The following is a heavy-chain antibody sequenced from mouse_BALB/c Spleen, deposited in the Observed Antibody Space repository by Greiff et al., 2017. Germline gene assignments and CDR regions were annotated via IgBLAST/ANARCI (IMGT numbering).Heavy chain of an antibody. Sequence: EVQLQQSGPELVKPGASVKMSCKASGYTFTSYVMHWVKQKPGQGLEWIGYINPYNDGTKYNEKFKGKATLTSDKSSSTAYMELSSLTSEDSAVYFCARSKWDFHYYAMDYWAQGTSVTVSS. V-gene: IGHV1-14*01. CDR3: ARSKWDFHYYAMDY. CDR2: INPYNDGT. CDR1: GYTFTSYV. D-gene: IGHD4-1*02. J-gene: IGHJ4*01.